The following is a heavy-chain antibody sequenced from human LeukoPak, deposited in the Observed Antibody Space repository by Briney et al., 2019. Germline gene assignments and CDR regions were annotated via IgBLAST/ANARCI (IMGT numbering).Heavy chain of an antibody. CDR2: ISYDGSNK. D-gene: IGHD1-26*01. V-gene: IGHV3-30-3*01. CDR3: ARENSGSSQFDC. Sequence: GGSLRLSCAASGFTFSSYAMHWVRQAPGKGLEWVAVISYDGSNKYYADSVKGRFTISRDNSKNTLYLQMNSLRAEDTAVYYCARENSGSSQFDCWGQGTLVTVSS. J-gene: IGHJ4*02. CDR1: GFTFSSYA.